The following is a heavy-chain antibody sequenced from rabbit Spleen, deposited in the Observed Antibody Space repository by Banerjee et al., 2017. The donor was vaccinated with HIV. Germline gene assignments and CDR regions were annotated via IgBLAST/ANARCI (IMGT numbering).Heavy chain of an antibody. CDR2: IYAIIDTR. D-gene: IGHD1-1*01. CDR1: GFSFSSAYD. J-gene: IGHJ4*01. CDR3: AREDVGGSYTL. V-gene: IGHV1S43*01. Sequence: QEQLEESGGGLVKPGGTLTLTCTVSGFSFSSAYDMCWVRQAPGKGLEWIGIIYAIIDTRYYASWVNGRFTISSDNAQNTVDLQMHSLTAADTATYFCAREDVGGSYTLWGPGTLVTVS.